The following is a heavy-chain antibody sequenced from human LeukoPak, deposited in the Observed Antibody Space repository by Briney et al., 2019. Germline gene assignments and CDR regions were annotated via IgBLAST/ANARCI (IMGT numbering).Heavy chain of an antibody. V-gene: IGHV4-59*01. CDR2: IYYSGST. D-gene: IGHD3-3*01. CDR1: GGPISTYY. Sequence: SETLSLTCTVSGGPISTYYWSWMRQPPGRGLEWIGYIYYSGSTNHNPSLQSRVTISADTSKNQFSLELNSVTAADTAVYYCARGGVPGGFYGSFDYWGQGTLVSVSS. CDR3: ARGGVPGGFYGSFDY. J-gene: IGHJ4*02.